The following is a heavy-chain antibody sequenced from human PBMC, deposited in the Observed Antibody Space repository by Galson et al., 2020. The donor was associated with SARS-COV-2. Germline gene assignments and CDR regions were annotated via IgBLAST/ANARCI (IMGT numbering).Heavy chain of an antibody. Sequence: CTVSGGSISSGSYYWSWIRQPAGKGLEWIGRIYTGVNTNYNPSLKSRVTISVDTSKNQFSLKLSSVTAADTAVYYCARESRWDLYFDHWGQGTLVTVSS. CDR3: ARESRWDLYFDH. D-gene: IGHD1-26*01. V-gene: IGHV4-61*02. J-gene: IGHJ4*02. CDR1: GGSISSGSYY. CDR2: IYTGVNT.